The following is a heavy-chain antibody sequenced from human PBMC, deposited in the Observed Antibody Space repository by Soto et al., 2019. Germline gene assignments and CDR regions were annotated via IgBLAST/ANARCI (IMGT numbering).Heavy chain of an antibody. CDR3: AREGDGRMTTNPYYYNGRDV. CDR1: GDSVTSGSHY. D-gene: IGHD4-4*01. V-gene: IGHV4-61*01. J-gene: IGHJ6*02. CDR2: VFYTGRA. Sequence: SETLSLTCTVSGDSVTSGSHYWSWIRQPPGKGLEWIGYVFYTGRANYNASLKSRVSISLDTSNYQFSLKLSSVTAADTAVYYCAREGDGRMTTNPYYYNGRDVWGPGTTVT.